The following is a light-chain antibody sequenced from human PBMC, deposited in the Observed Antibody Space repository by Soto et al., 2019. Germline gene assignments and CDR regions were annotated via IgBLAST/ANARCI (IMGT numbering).Light chain of an antibody. Sequence: EIVLTQSPATLSLSPGERATLSCRASQSVSSYLAWYQQKPGQAPRILIYDASNRATGIPARFSGSGSGTDFTLTISSLEPEDFSVYYCQQRSNSPLTFGGGTKV. CDR2: DAS. V-gene: IGKV3-11*01. CDR3: QQRSNSPLT. J-gene: IGKJ4*01. CDR1: QSVSSY.